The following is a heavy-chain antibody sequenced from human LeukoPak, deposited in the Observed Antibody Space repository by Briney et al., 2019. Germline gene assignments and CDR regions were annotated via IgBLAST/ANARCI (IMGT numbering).Heavy chain of an antibody. CDR3: ASGACSRTSCYSLDY. CDR2: IIPIFDSA. D-gene: IGHD2-2*01. CDR1: GGTFSNHA. J-gene: IGHJ4*02. Sequence: SVKVSCKASGGTFSNHAISWVRQAPGQGLEWMGGIIPIFDSAGYARKFQDRITIIADGSTNTAYMELYSLRPEDTAVYYCASGACSRTSCYSLDYWGQGTLVTVPS. V-gene: IGHV1-69*13.